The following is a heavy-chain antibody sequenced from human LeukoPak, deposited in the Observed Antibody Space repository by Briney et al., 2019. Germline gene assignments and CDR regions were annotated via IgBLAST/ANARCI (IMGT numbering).Heavy chain of an antibody. J-gene: IGHJ4*02. Sequence: PGGSLRLSCAASGFTFSSYAMHWVRQAPGKGLEWVAVISYDGSNKYYADSVKGRFTISRDNSKNTLYLQMNSLRAEDTAVYYCARDSLRYSSGWYGYWGQGTLVTVSS. CDR2: ISYDGSNK. V-gene: IGHV3-30-3*01. D-gene: IGHD6-19*01. CDR1: GFTFSSYA. CDR3: ARDSLRYSSGWYGY.